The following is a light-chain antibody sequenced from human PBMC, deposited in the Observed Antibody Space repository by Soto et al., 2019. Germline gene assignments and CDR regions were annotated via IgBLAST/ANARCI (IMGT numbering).Light chain of an antibody. CDR2: DTS. CDR3: QQYSQWPIT. Sequence: EVVMRQSPATLSVSPGEGATLSCRASQGIGDTLAWYQHKPGQTPRLVIYDTSTRATGVPARFSGSGSGTELTISISSLQSEDVAVYSCQQYSQWPITFGQGTRLEIK. V-gene: IGKV3-15*01. CDR1: QGIGDT. J-gene: IGKJ5*01.